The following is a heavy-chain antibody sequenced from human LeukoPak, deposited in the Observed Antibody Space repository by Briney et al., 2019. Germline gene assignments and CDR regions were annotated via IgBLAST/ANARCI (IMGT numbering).Heavy chain of an antibody. Sequence: ETLSLTCTVSGGSISSSSYYWGWIRQPPGKGLEWIGSIYYSGSHYYNPSLKSRVNISVDRSKNKFSLQLSSVTAADTAVYYCARIYCSSTSCNGEGFDPWGQGTLVTASS. CDR2: IYYSGSH. V-gene: IGHV4-39*01. J-gene: IGHJ5*02. D-gene: IGHD2-2*01. CDR1: GGSISSSSYY. CDR3: ARIYCSSTSCNGEGFDP.